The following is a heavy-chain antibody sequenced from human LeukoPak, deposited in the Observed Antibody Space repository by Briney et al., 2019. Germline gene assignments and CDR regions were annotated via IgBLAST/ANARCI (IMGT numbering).Heavy chain of an antibody. V-gene: IGHV1-2*02. CDR2: INPNSGGT. Sequence: ASVKVSCMASGYTFTGYYMHWVRQAPGQGLDGMGWINPNSGGTNYAQKFQGRVTMARDTSISTAYMELSRLRSDDTAVYYCASLGYCSSTSCYPSRYWGQGTLVTVSS. CDR3: ASLGYCSSTSCYPSRY. J-gene: IGHJ4*02. D-gene: IGHD2-2*01. CDR1: GYTFTGYY.